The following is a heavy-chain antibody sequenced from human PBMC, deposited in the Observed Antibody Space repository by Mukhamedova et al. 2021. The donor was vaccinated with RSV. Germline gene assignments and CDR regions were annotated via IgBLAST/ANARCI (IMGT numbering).Heavy chain of an antibody. CDR2: GSGGST. J-gene: IGHJ4*02. Sequence: GSGGSTFYADPAKGRFTIPRDNSKNTLHLQMNNLRVEDSSIYYCARSKTPALWGQGTLVTVS. V-gene: IGHV3-23*01. CDR3: ARSKTPAL.